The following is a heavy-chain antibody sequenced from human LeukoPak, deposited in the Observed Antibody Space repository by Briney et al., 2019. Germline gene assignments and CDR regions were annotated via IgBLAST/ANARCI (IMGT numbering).Heavy chain of an antibody. CDR1: GFTFSSYW. CDR2: INSDGRSSI. V-gene: IGHV3-74*01. Sequence: GGSLRLSCVASGFTFSSYWMHWVRQAPGKGLVWVSRINSDGRSSISYADSVKGRFIISRDNAKNTLYLQMNSLRAEDTAVYYCATDQSPHLFDYWGQGTLVTVSS. J-gene: IGHJ4*02. CDR3: ATDQSPHLFDY.